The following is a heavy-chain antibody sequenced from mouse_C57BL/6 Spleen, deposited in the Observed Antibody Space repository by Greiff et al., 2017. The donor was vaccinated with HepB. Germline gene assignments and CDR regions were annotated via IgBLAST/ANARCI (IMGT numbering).Heavy chain of an antibody. D-gene: IGHD1-1*01. Sequence: EVQLVESGGGLVKPGGSLKLSCAASGFTFSDYGMHWVRQAPEKGLEWVAYISSGSSTIYYADTVKGRFTISRDNAKNTLFLQMTSLRSEDTAMYYCARRVLRYQYYFDYWGQGTTLTVSS. CDR1: GFTFSDYG. J-gene: IGHJ2*01. CDR2: ISSGSSTI. V-gene: IGHV5-17*01. CDR3: ARRVLRYQYYFDY.